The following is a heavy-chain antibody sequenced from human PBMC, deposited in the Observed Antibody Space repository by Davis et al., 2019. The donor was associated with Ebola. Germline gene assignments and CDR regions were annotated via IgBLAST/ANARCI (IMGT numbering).Heavy chain of an antibody. CDR2: IHYSGST. Sequence: LRLSCTVSGGSISSGGYYWSWIRQHPGKGLEWIGYIHYSGSTYYNPSLRSRVTISVDTSKNQFSLKLSSVTAADTAVYYCARGGAVAGPWGQGTLVTVSS. D-gene: IGHD6-19*01. CDR3: ARGGAVAGP. CDR1: GGSISSGGYY. J-gene: IGHJ5*02. V-gene: IGHV4-31*03.